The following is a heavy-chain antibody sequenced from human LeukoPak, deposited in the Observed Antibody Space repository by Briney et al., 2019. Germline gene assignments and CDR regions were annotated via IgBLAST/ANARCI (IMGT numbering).Heavy chain of an antibody. Sequence: KPGASVKDSCKASGYTFTGYYMHWVRQAPRQGLEWMGWINPKSGGTNYAQKFQGRVTMTRDTSIHTAYMELSRLRSDDTAVYYCAREEYGFDPWGQGTLVTVSS. D-gene: IGHD2-2*01. J-gene: IGHJ5*02. CDR2: INPKSGGT. CDR1: GYTFTGYY. CDR3: AREEYGFDP. V-gene: IGHV1-2*02.